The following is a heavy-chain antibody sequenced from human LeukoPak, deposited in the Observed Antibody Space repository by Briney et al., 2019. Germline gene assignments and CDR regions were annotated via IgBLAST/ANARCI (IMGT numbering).Heavy chain of an antibody. Sequence: SETLSLTCAVYGGSFSGYYWSWIRQPPGKGLEWIGEINHSGSTNYNPSHKSRVTISVDTSRNQFSRKLSSVTAADTAVYYCAREGYCSGGSCYYFDYWGQGTLVTVSS. CDR3: AREGYCSGGSCYYFDY. J-gene: IGHJ4*02. D-gene: IGHD2-15*01. CDR1: GGSFSGYY. CDR2: INHSGST. V-gene: IGHV4-34*01.